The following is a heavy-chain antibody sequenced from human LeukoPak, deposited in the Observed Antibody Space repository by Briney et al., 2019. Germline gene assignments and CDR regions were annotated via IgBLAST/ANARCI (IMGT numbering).Heavy chain of an antibody. J-gene: IGHJ4*02. D-gene: IGHD5-18*01. CDR1: GFTFSSYS. Sequence: GGSLRLSCAASGFTFSSYSMNWVRQAPGKGLEWVSSISSSSSYIYYADSVKGRFTISRDNAKNSLYLQMNSLRAEDTAVYYCARSTWIQLWLVDYWGQGTLVTVSS. CDR3: ARSTWIQLWLVDY. CDR2: ISSSSSYI. V-gene: IGHV3-21*01.